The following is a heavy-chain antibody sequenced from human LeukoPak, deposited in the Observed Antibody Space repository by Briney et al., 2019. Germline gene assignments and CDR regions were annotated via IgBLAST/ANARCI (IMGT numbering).Heavy chain of an antibody. Sequence: GGSLRLSCAASGFTFSSYSFNWVRQAPGKGLEWVSCISSGGSTIYYADSVKGRFTISRDNAKNSLYLQMNSLRDEDTAVYYCTSNFDFWGQGTLVTVSS. CDR3: TSNFDF. CDR1: GFTFSSYS. V-gene: IGHV3-48*02. J-gene: IGHJ4*02. CDR2: ISSGGSTI.